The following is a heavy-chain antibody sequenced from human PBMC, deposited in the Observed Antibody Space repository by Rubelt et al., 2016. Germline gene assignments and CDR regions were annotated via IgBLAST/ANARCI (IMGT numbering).Heavy chain of an antibody. CDR1: GGSFSGYY. Sequence: QVQLQQWGAGLLKPSETLSLTCAVYGGSFSGYYWSWIRQPPGTGLAWLGEINHSGSTNYNPSLKSRVTRSVDTAKNQFSLKLSSVTAADTAVYYCARGKEGLGVTMMDYWGQGTLVTVSS. J-gene: IGHJ4*02. CDR3: ARGKEGLGVTMMDY. D-gene: IGHD3-22*01. CDR2: INHSGST. V-gene: IGHV4-34*01.